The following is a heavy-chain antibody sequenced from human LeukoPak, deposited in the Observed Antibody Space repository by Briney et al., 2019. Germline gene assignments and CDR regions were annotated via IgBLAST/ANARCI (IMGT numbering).Heavy chain of an antibody. CDR3: ARAGSGRSPDWFDP. V-gene: IGHV3-48*03. D-gene: IGHD1-26*01. Sequence: GGSLRLSCAASGFTFSSYEMNWVRQAPGMGLEWVSYISSSGSTIYYADSVKGRFTISRDNAKNSLYLQMNSLRAEDTAVYYCARAGSGRSPDWFDPWGQGTLVTVSS. J-gene: IGHJ5*02. CDR2: ISSSGSTI. CDR1: GFTFSSYE.